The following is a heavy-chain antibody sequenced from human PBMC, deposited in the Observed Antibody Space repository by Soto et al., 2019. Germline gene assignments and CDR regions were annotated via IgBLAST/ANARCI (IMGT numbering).Heavy chain of an antibody. J-gene: IGHJ4*02. CDR2: IWYDGSNK. CDR3: ARADYGSGSFDY. CDR1: GFTFSSYG. D-gene: IGHD3-10*01. Sequence: QVQLVESGGGVVQPGMSLRLSCAASGFTFSSYGMHWVRQAPGKGLEWVAVIWYDGSNKYYADSVKGRLTISRDNSKNTLYLQMNSLRAEDTAVYYCARADYGSGSFDYWGQGTLVTVSS. V-gene: IGHV3-33*01.